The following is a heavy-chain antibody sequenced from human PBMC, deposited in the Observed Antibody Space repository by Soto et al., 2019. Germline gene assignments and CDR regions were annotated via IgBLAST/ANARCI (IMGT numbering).Heavy chain of an antibody. J-gene: IGHJ3*01. CDR2: TNTDGSVK. V-gene: IGHV3-7*01. Sequence: EEQLVESGGGLVQPGGSLRLACAASGFTSSHYWLTWVRQAPGRGLEVVAHTNTDGSVKDYVDSVRGRFTTSRDNAKNSLYLQMNNLRVDDTGLYYCARDPLGSAFDLWGQGTMVTVSS. CDR1: GFTSSHYW. CDR3: ARDPLGSAFDL. D-gene: IGHD1-26*01.